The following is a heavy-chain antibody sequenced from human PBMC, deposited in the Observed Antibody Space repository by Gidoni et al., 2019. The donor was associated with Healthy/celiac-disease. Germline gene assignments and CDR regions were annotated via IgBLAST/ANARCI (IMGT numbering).Heavy chain of an antibody. CDR3: ARGQYYYFDY. J-gene: IGHJ4*02. CDR1: GGSFSGYY. CDR2: INHSGST. V-gene: IGHV4-34*01. D-gene: IGHD2-2*01. Sequence: QVQLQPWGAGLLKPSETLSLTCAVYGGSFSGYYWSWIRQPPGKGLEWIGEINHSGSTNYNPSLKSRVTISVDTSKNQFSLKLSSVTAADTAVYYCARGQYYYFDYWGQGTLVTVSS.